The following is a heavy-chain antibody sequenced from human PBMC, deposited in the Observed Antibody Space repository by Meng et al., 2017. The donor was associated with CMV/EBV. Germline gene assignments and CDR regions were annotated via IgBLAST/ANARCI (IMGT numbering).Heavy chain of an antibody. J-gene: IGHJ4*02. V-gene: IGHV3-23*01. CDR2: ISTSGATT. D-gene: IGHD4-17*01. CDR1: GFMFNIYA. CDR3: AKVSITGAVTTPFGS. Sequence: SGFMFNIYAMSGVRQGPGKGLEWVSAISTSGATTYYADSVKGRFTISRDNSKNTLYLQMNSLRAEDTAIYYCAKVSITGAVTTPFGSWGLGTLVTVSS.